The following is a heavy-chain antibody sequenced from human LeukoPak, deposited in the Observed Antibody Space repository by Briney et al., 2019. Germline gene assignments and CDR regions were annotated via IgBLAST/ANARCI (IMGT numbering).Heavy chain of an antibody. CDR2: ISGSGGAT. J-gene: IGHJ4*02. Sequence: GGSLRLSCGTSGFTFSSYGMSWVRQAPGKGLEWVSIISGSGGATYYADSVKGRFTISRDNSKNTLYLQMNSLRAEDTAVYYCAKLRPLPKDYWGQGTLVTVSS. CDR1: GFTFSSYG. CDR3: AKLRPLPKDY. V-gene: IGHV3-23*01. D-gene: IGHD6-25*01.